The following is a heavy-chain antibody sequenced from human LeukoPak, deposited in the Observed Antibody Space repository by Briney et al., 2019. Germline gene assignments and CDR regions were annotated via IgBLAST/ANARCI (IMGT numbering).Heavy chain of an antibody. CDR3: ARGGGELRPFDY. CDR1: GFTFSSYA. V-gene: IGHV3-30-3*01. CDR2: ISYDGSNK. Sequence: GGSLRLSCAASGFTFSSYAMHWVRQAPGKGLEWVAVISYDGSNKYYADSVKGRFTISRDNSKNTLYLQMNSLRAEDTAVYYCARGGGELRPFDYWGQGTLVTVSS. J-gene: IGHJ4*02. D-gene: IGHD1-26*01.